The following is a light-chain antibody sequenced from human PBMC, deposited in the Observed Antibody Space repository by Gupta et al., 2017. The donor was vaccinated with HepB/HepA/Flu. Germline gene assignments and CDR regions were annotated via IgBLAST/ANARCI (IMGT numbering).Light chain of an antibody. J-gene: IGLJ2*01. CDR2: DVS. Sequence: QSTLPPPRSVSGSPRPSVTISCTGTSSDVGGYNYVSGDQQHPGKAHILMIYDVSKRPAGVPDRFSGSKSGNTASLTISVRKEEEEADYYCCSDAGSDNLVFGGGIKLTVL. CDR3: CSDAGSDNLV. V-gene: IGLV2-11*01. CDR1: SSDVGGYNY.